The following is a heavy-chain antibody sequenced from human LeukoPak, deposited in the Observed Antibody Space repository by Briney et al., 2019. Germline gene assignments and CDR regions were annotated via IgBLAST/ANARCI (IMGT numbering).Heavy chain of an antibody. D-gene: IGHD6-13*01. V-gene: IGHV4-34*01. Sequence: PSETLSLTCAVYGGSFSGYYWSWIRQPPGKGLEWIGEINHSGSTNYNPSLKSRVTISVDTSKNQFSLKLSSVTAADTAVYYCARGRASSWYDGSYYYYYGMDVWGQGTTVTVSS. CDR2: INHSGST. CDR1: GGSFSGYY. CDR3: ARGRASSWYDGSYYYYYGMDV. J-gene: IGHJ6*02.